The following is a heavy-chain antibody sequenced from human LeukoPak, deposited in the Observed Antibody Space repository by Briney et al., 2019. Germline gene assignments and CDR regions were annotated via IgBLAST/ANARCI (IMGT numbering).Heavy chain of an antibody. J-gene: IGHJ5*02. CDR1: GYTFTSYG. V-gene: IGHV1-18*04. Sequence: GASVKVSCKASGYTFTSYGISWVRQAPGQGLEWMGWISAYNGNTNYAQKLQGRVTMTTDTSTSTAYMELRSLRSDDTAVYYCARGLIIAAAAGDYNWFDPWGQGTLVTVSS. CDR3: ARGLIIAAAAGDYNWFDP. CDR2: ISAYNGNT. D-gene: IGHD6-13*01.